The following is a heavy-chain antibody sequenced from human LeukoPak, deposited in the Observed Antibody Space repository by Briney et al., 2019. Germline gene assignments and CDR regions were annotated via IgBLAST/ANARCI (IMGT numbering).Heavy chain of an antibody. CDR3: ARGGYDILTGASFFDP. V-gene: IGHV3-21*04. D-gene: IGHD3-9*01. Sequence: GGSLRLSCAASGFTFTICGMNWVRQAPGKGLEWVSSISSSGSDIYYADSVKGRFTNSRDNAKNSLYLQMNSLRADDTAVYYCARGGYDILTGASFFDPWGQGTLVTVSS. CDR2: ISSSGSDI. CDR1: GFTFTICG. J-gene: IGHJ5*02.